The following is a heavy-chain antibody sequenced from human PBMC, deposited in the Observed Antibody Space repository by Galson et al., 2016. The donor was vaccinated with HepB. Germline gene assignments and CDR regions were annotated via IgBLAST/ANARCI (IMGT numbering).Heavy chain of an antibody. J-gene: IGHJ5*02. V-gene: IGHV3-30*04. CDR3: ARSFFRGVSPYWFDP. D-gene: IGHD3-10*01. CDR1: GFTFSDYG. CDR2: ISSDGSNK. Sequence: SLRLSCAASGFTFSDYGFHWVRQAPGKGLEWVAVISSDGSNKYYADSVKGRFTISRNDSNNTLYLHINSLSAEDTAVFYCARSFFRGVSPYWFDPWGQGSLVTVSS.